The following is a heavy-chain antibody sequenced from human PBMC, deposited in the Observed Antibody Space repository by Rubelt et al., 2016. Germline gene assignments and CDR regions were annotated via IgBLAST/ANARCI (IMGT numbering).Heavy chain of an antibody. CDR1: GYSISSGYY. CDR3: ARDLGRSGYASCSDY. Sequence: QVQLQESGPGLVKPSETLSLTCTVSGYSISSGYYWGWIRQPPGKGLEWIGTISHSGGTFYSPSLKSRVTISADTSKNQFSRKLGSVAAADTAVYYCARDLGRSGYASCSDYWGRGTLVTVSS. J-gene: IGHJ4*02. V-gene: IGHV4-38-2*02. D-gene: IGHD5-12*01. CDR2: ISHSGGT.